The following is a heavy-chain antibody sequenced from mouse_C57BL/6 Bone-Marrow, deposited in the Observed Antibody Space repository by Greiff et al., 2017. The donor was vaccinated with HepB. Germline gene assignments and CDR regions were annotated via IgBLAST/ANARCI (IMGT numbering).Heavy chain of an antibody. CDR3: ARKTDGSSYGLAMDY. Sequence: VQLQQSGPGLVAPSQSLSITCTVSGFSLTSYAISWVRQPPGKGLEWLGVIWTGGGTNYNSALKSRLSISKDNSKSQVFLKMNSLQTDDTARYYCARKTDGSSYGLAMDYWGQGTSVTVSS. D-gene: IGHD1-1*01. V-gene: IGHV2-9-1*01. J-gene: IGHJ4*01. CDR1: GFSLTSYA. CDR2: IWTGGGT.